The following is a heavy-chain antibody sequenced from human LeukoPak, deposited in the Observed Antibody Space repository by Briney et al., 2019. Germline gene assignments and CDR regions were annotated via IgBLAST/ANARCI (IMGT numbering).Heavy chain of an antibody. Sequence: PSETLSLTCSVSGASLSSGTYYWNWIRQPPGKGLGWIAYQYYRGTPIDNPSLTSRVTISVDTSRDQFSLKVTSVTAADTAIYYCARSSGGMYNYYYMDVWGKGTTVTVSS. CDR2: QYYRGTP. V-gene: IGHV4-61*01. D-gene: IGHD1-26*01. CDR3: ARSSGGMYNYYYMDV. CDR1: GASLSSGTYY. J-gene: IGHJ6*03.